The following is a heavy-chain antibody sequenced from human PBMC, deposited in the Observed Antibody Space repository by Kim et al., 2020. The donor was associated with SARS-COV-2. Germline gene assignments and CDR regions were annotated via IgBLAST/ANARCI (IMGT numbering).Heavy chain of an antibody. J-gene: IGHJ6*02. Sequence: ASVKVSCKASGYTFTSYYMHWVRQAPGQGLEWMGIINPSGGSTSYAQKFQGRVTMTRDTSMSTVYMELSSLRSEDTAVYYCARDQGDERITIFGVVIAAGMDVWGQGTTVTVSS. CDR3: ARDQGDERITIFGVVIAAGMDV. CDR2: INPSGGST. D-gene: IGHD3-3*01. CDR1: GYTFTSYY. V-gene: IGHV1-46*01.